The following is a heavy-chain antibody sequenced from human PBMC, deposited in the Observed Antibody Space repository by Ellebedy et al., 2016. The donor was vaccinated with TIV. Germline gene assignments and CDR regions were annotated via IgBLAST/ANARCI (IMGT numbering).Heavy chain of an antibody. CDR1: GYTFTSYG. CDR3: ARGEAYGGNSGYFDY. CDR2: ISAYNGNT. J-gene: IGHJ4*02. D-gene: IGHD4-23*01. Sequence: ASVKVSXXASGYTFTSYGISWVRQAPGQGLEWMGWISAYNGNTNYAQKFQGRVTITADESTSTAYMELSSLRSEDTAVYYCARGEAYGGNSGYFDYWGQGTLVTVSS. V-gene: IGHV1-18*01.